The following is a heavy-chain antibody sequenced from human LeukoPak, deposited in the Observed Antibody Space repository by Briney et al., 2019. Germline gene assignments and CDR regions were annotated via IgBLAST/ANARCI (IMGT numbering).Heavy chain of an antibody. CDR2: ISGYNGNT. CDR1: GYTFTSYG. D-gene: IGHD1-26*01. Sequence: ASVKVSCKASGYTFTSYGTSWVRQAPGQGLEWMGWISGYNGNTNYAQKFQGRVTMTTDTSTTTAYMELRSLRSDDTAVYYCARGGIVGASYYYGMDVWGQGTTVTVSS. V-gene: IGHV1-18*01. J-gene: IGHJ6*02. CDR3: ARGGIVGASYYYGMDV.